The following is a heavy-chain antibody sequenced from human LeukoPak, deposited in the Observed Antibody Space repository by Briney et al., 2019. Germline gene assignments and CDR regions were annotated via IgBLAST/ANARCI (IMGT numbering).Heavy chain of an antibody. V-gene: IGHV3-21*01. CDR2: ISSSSSYI. CDR1: GFTFSSYS. Sequence: PGGSLRLFCAASGFTFSSYSMNWVRQAPGKGLEWVSSISSSSSYIYYADSVKGRFTISRDNAKNSLYLQMNSLRAEDTAVYYCARVTIFGYYYGMDVWGQGTTVTVSS. CDR3: ARVTIFGYYYGMDV. D-gene: IGHD3-3*01. J-gene: IGHJ6*02.